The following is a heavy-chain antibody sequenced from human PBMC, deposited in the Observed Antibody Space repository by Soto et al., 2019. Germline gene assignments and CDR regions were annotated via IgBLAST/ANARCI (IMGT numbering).Heavy chain of an antibody. CDR2: ISAYSGNT. CDR3: ARVLGFDNYDFWSGYYTGMDV. V-gene: IGHV1-18*01. D-gene: IGHD3-3*01. CDR1: GYTFTSYG. J-gene: IGHJ6*02. Sequence: ASVKVSCKASGYTFTSYGISWVRQAPGQGLEWMGWISAYSGNTNYAQKLQGRVTMTTDTSTSTAYMELRSLSFDDTAVYYCARVLGFDNYDFWSGYYTGMDVWGQGTTVTVSS.